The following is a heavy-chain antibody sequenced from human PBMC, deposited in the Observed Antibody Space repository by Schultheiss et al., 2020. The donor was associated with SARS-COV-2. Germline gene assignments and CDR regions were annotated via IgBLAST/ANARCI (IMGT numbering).Heavy chain of an antibody. J-gene: IGHJ4*02. D-gene: IGHD5-24*01. V-gene: IGHV1-69*04. Sequence: SVKVSCKASGGTFSSYAISWVRQAPGQGLEWMGRIIPILGIANYAQKFQGRVTITADKSTSTAYMELSSLRSEDTAVYYCARAGRWLQWGYFDYWGQGTLVTVS. CDR1: GGTFSSYA. CDR3: ARAGRWLQWGYFDY. CDR2: IIPILGIA.